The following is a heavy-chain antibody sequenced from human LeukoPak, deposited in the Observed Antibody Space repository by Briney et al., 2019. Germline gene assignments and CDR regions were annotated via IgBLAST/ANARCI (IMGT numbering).Heavy chain of an antibody. Sequence: ASVKVSCKASGYTFTSYYMHWVRQAPGQGLEWMGIINPSGGSTSYAQKFQGRVTMTRDMSTSTVYMELSSLRSEDTAVYYCARAHRGTGYSSGWTDYWGQGTLVTVSS. CDR1: GYTFTSYY. CDR3: ARAHRGTGYSSGWTDY. CDR2: INPSGGST. D-gene: IGHD6-19*01. V-gene: IGHV1-46*01. J-gene: IGHJ4*02.